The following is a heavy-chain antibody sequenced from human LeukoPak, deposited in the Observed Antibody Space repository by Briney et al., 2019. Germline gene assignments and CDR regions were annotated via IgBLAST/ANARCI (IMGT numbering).Heavy chain of an antibody. D-gene: IGHD2-15*01. CDR2: IYHSGT. CDR1: GYSISSGYY. V-gene: IGHV4-38-2*02. CDR3: ARDCSGGSCYFYP. J-gene: IGHJ5*02. Sequence: SETLSLTCTVSGYSISSGYYWGWIRQPPGKGLEWIGTIYHSGTYYNPSLESRVTISVDTSKNQFSLKLSSVTAADTAVYYCARDCSGGSCYFYPWGQGTLVTVSS.